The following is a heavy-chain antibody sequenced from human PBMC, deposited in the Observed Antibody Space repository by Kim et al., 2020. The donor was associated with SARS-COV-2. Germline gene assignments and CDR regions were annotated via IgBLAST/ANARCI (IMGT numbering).Heavy chain of an antibody. CDR2: IHYTGST. V-gene: IGHV4-31*03. D-gene: IGHD1-7*01. CDR1: GGSVSGGYY. J-gene: IGHJ4*02. Sequence: SETLSLTCTVSGGSVSGGYYWTWIRQHPGKGLEWIGHIHYTGSTYYNPSLKSRATISLDTSKSQFSLKLSSVTAADTAVYYCARDRGHGTPRPFDYWGQG. CDR3: ARDRGHGTPRPFDY.